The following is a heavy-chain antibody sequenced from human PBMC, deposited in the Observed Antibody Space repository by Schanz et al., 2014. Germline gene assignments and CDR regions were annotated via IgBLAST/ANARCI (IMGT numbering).Heavy chain of an antibody. CDR1: GDSISSSRYC. V-gene: IGHV4-39*01. CDR3: ARPGAYCGGDCYDY. CDR2: IYYSGST. J-gene: IGHJ4*02. D-gene: IGHD2-21*01. Sequence: QLQLQESGPGLVKPSETLSLTCTVSGDSISSSRYCWGWIRQPPGKGLEWIGSIYYSGSTYYNPSLKGGVPIPVDTSKTQFPLKLSFVTAADTAVYYCARPGAYCGGDCYDYWGQGTLVTVSS.